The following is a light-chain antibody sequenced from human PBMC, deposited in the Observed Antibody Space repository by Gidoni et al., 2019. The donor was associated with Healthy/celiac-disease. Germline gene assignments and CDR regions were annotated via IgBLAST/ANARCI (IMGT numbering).Light chain of an antibody. CDR2: AAS. Sequence: DIQMTQSPSSLSESVGDRVTITCRASQSISSYLNWYQQKPGKAPKLLIYAASSLQSGVTSRLSGSGSGTDFTLTISSLQPEDFATYYCQQSYSTPRTFGQGTKVEIK. V-gene: IGKV1-39*01. J-gene: IGKJ1*01. CDR1: QSISSY. CDR3: QQSYSTPRT.